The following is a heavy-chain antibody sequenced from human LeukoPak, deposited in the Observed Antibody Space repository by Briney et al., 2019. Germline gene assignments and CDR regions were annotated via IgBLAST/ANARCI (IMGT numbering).Heavy chain of an antibody. D-gene: IGHD6-19*01. CDR1: GYTFSNYG. J-gene: IGHJ4*02. V-gene: IGHV1-18*04. CDR3: ARHSGSGWQALGY. Sequence: GSVKVSCKASGYTFSNYGISWVRQAPGLGLEWMGWTSYNGNTNYAQKFQDRVTMTTDTSKTTAYMELRSLESDDTAVYYCARHSGSGWQALGYWGQGTLVTVSS. CDR2: TSYNGNT.